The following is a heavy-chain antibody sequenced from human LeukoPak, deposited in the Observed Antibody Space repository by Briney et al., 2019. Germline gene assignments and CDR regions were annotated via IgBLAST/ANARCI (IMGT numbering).Heavy chain of an antibody. CDR2: INTNTGNP. V-gene: IGHV7-4-1*02. J-gene: IGHJ5*02. D-gene: IGHD3-9*01. CDR1: GYTFTSYA. Sequence: GASVKVSCKASGYTFTSYAMNWVRQAPGQGLEWMGWINTNTGNPTYAQGFTGRFVFSLDTSVSTAYLQISSLKAEDTAVYYCATNRWGYDILTGYNWFDPWGQGTLVTVSS. CDR3: ATNRWGYDILTGYNWFDP.